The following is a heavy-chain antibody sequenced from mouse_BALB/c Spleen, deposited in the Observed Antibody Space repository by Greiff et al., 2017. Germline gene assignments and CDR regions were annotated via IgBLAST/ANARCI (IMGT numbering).Heavy chain of an antibody. J-gene: IGHJ1*01. CDR2: INPYNGAT. Sequence: EVQLHQSGPELVKPGASVKISCKASGYSFTGYYMHWVKQSHVKSLEWIRRINPYNGATSYNQNFKDKASLTVDKSSSTAYMELHSLTSEDSAVYYCARRGIYGYDVWYFDVWGAGTTVTVSS. D-gene: IGHD2-2*01. CDR1: GYSFTGYY. V-gene: IGHV1-26*01. CDR3: ARRGIYGYDVWYFDV.